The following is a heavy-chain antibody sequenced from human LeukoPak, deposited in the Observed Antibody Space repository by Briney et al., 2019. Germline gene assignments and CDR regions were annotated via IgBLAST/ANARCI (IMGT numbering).Heavy chain of an antibody. CDR2: ISYDGSNK. Sequence: RGSLRLSCAASGFTFSSYGMHWVRQAPGKGLEWVAVISYDGSNKYYADSVKGRFTISRDNSKNTLYLQMNSLRAEDTAVYYCAKFSSSPRNYYYGMDVWGQGTTVTVSS. V-gene: IGHV3-30*18. J-gene: IGHJ6*02. CDR3: AKFSSSPRNYYYGMDV. D-gene: IGHD6-6*01. CDR1: GFTFSSYG.